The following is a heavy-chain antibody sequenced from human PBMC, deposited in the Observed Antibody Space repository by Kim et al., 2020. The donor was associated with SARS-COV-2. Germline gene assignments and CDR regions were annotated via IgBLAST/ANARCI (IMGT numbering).Heavy chain of an antibody. Sequence: GGSLRLSCAASGFTFSSHGMHWVRQAPGKGLEWVAVIWYNANNRYYADSFKGRFTISRDNSKNTLYLQMNSLRAEDTAVYYCVREILPYYFGSGFEWGQGTLVTVPS. CDR1: GFTFSSHG. CDR2: IWYNANNR. D-gene: IGHD3-10*01. CDR3: VREILPYYFGSGFE. V-gene: IGHV3-33*01. J-gene: IGHJ4*02.